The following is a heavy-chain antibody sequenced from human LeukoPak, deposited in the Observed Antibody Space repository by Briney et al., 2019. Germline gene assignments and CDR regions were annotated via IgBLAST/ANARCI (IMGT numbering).Heavy chain of an antibody. CDR2: VYNGGST. J-gene: IGHJ5*01. CDR1: GASISTYF. V-gene: IGHV4-59*01. Sequence: SETLSLTCTVSGASISTYFRSWLRQPPGKGLENIGYVYNGGSTSYNPSLKSRVTMSVDTSKNQFSLKLSSVTAADTAVYYCARGGASSKWLDSWGQGTLVTVSS. CDR3: ARGGASSKWLDS. D-gene: IGHD4/OR15-4a*01.